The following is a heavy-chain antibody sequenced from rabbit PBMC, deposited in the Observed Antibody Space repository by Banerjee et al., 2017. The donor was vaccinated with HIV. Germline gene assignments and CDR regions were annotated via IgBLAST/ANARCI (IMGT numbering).Heavy chain of an antibody. Sequence: QEQLVESGGDLVKPGASLTLTCTASGIDFSSYYYMCWVRQAPGKGLEWIACIYAGSSGSTYYASWAKGRFSISKTSSTTVTLQMASLTAADTATYFCARGASSAYDRFDLWGQGTLVTVS. D-gene: IGHD6-1*01. V-gene: IGHV1S45*01. CDR1: GIDFSSYYY. CDR3: ARGASSAYDRFDL. CDR2: IYAGSSGST. J-gene: IGHJ3*01.